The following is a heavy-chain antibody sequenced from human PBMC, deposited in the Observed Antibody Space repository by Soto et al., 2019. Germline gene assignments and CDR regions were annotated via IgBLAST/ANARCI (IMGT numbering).Heavy chain of an antibody. CDR3: AKAYTPSGIVVVPAAIATTDY. D-gene: IGHD2-2*02. Sequence: GGSLRLSCAASGFTFSSYAMSWVRQAPGKGLEWVSAISGSGGSTYYADSVKGRFTISRDNSQNTLYLQMNSLRAEDTAVYYCAKAYTPSGIVVVPAAIATTDYWGQGTRVTVS. V-gene: IGHV3-23*01. J-gene: IGHJ4*02. CDR1: GFTFSSYA. CDR2: ISGSGGST.